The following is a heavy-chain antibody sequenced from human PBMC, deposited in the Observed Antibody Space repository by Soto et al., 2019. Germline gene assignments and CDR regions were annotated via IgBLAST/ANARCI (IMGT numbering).Heavy chain of an antibody. CDR2: IWYDGSNK. CDR1: GFTFSSYG. J-gene: IGHJ5*02. Sequence: GGSLRLSCAASGFTFSSYGMHWVRQAPGKGLEWVAVIWYDGSNKYYADSVKGRFTISRDNSKNTLYLQMNSLRAEDTAVYYCERERRDILTGPSSRNWFDPWGQGTLVSVSS. V-gene: IGHV3-33*01. CDR3: ERERRDILTGPSSRNWFDP. D-gene: IGHD3-9*01.